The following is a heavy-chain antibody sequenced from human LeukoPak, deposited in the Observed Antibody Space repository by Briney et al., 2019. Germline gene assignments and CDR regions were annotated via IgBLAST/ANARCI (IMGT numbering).Heavy chain of an antibody. D-gene: IGHD6-19*01. Sequence: SETLSLTCAVYGGSFSGYYWSWIRQPPGKGLEWIGEINHSGSTNYNPSLKSRVTISVDTSKNQFSLKLSSVTAADTAVYYCARVYPQQWLAPRYFDYWGQGTLVTGSS. CDR3: ARVYPQQWLAPRYFDY. CDR1: GGSFSGYY. V-gene: IGHV4-34*01. CDR2: INHSGST. J-gene: IGHJ4*02.